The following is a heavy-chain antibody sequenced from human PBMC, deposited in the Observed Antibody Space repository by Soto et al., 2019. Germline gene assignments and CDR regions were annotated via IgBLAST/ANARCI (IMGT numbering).Heavy chain of an antibody. CDR3: ARGRGISGWYSYYYGMDV. D-gene: IGHD6-19*01. CDR2: IYYSGST. J-gene: IGHJ6*02. CDR1: GGSIISYY. V-gene: IGHV4-59*01. Sequence: SETLSLTCTVSGGSIISYYWSWIRQPPGKGLEWIGYIYYSGSTNYNPSLKSRVTISVDTSKNQFSLKLSSVTAADTAVYYCARGRGISGWYSYYYGMDVWGQGTTVTVSS.